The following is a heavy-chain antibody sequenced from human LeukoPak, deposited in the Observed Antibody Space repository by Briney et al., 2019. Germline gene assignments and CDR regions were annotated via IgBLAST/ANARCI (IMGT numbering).Heavy chain of an antibody. CDR3: ARGLYYYGSGSYYNPLGY. J-gene: IGHJ4*02. CDR1: GGSFSGYY. V-gene: IGHV4-34*01. Sequence: SETLSLTCAVYGGSFSGYYWSWIRQPPGKGLEWIGEINHSGSTNYNPSLKSRATISVDTSKNQFSLKLSSVTAADTAVYYCARGLYYYGSGSYYNPLGYWGQGTLVTVSS. D-gene: IGHD3-10*01. CDR2: INHSGST.